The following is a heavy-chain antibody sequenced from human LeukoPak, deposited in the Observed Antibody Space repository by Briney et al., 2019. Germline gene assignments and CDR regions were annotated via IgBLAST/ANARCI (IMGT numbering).Heavy chain of an antibody. J-gene: IGHJ3*02. D-gene: IGHD3-10*01. CDR2: IYYSGST. V-gene: IGHV4-59*04. CDR3: ARHALQLWFGEGRAFDI. CDR1: GGSISSYY. Sequence: SETLSLTCTVSGGSISSYYWSWIRQPPGKGLEWIGYIYYSGSTYYNPSLKSRVTISVDTSKNQFSLKLSSVTAADTAVYYCARHALQLWFGEGRAFDIWGQGTMVTVSS.